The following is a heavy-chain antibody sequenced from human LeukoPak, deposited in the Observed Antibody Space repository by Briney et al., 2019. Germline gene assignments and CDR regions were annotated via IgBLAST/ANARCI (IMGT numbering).Heavy chain of an antibody. D-gene: IGHD1-7*01. V-gene: IGHV3-7*05. J-gene: IGHJ5*02. CDR1: GFTFRSYW. CDR3: ARAFRLNYFDP. CDR2: IIQDGSEK. Sequence: GGSLRLSCAASGFTFRSYWMSWVRQAPGKGLEWVANIIQDGSEKYYVDSVEGRFTISRDNAKKSLYLQMNSLRADDTAVYYCARAFRLNYFDPWGQGTLVTVPS.